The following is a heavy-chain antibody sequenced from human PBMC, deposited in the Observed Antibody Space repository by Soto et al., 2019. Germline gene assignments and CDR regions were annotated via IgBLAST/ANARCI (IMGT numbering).Heavy chain of an antibody. D-gene: IGHD5-12*01. CDR3: ARVRGYSGYVDWFDP. CDR2: ISAYNGNT. Sequence: ASVKVCCKASGYTFTSYVISWVRQAPGQGLEWMGWISAYNGNTNYAQKLQGRVTMTTDTSTSTAYMELRSLKSDDTAVYYCARVRGYSGYVDWFDPWGQGTQVTVSS. J-gene: IGHJ5*02. V-gene: IGHV1-18*01. CDR1: GYTFTSYV.